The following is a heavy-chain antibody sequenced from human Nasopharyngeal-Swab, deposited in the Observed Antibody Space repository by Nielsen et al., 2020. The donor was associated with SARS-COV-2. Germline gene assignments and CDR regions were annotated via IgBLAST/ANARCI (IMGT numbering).Heavy chain of an antibody. Sequence: WIRQPPGKGLQWVSLFSGSDGDTFYAACVKGRFTISRDTSKSTLYLQMCSLRVDDTAVYYCAKADAGHLSPFDYWGQGIRVTVSS. J-gene: IGHJ4*02. CDR2: FSGSDGDT. CDR3: AKADAGHLSPFDY. V-gene: IGHV3-23*01. D-gene: IGHD2/OR15-2a*01.